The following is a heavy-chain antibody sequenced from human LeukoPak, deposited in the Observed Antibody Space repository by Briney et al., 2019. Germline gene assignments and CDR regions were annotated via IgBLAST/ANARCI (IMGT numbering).Heavy chain of an antibody. D-gene: IGHD5/OR15-5a*01. CDR1: GYIFTSYG. J-gene: IGHJ3*02. CDR2: ISAYNGNT. Sequence: ASVKVSCKASGYIFTSYGINWVRQAPGQGLEWMGWISAYNGNTNYAQKLQGRVTMTTDTSTSTAYMELRSLRSDDTAVYYCARALVYGKAFDIWGQGTMVTVSS. V-gene: IGHV1-18*01. CDR3: ARALVYGKAFDI.